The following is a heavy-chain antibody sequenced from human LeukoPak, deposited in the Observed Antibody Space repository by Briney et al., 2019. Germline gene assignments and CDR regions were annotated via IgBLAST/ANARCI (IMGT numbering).Heavy chain of an antibody. J-gene: IGHJ3*02. CDR1: GFTFSSYD. CDR2: IYGSGGST. Sequence: GGTLRLSCAASGFTFSSYDMSWVRQAPGKGLERVSAIYGSGGSTYYADSVKGRFTISRDNSKNTLYLQMNSLRAEDTAVYYCAKVHDSSGYYYAGAFDIWGQGTMVTVSS. D-gene: IGHD3-22*01. CDR3: AKVHDSSGYYYAGAFDI. V-gene: IGHV3-23*01.